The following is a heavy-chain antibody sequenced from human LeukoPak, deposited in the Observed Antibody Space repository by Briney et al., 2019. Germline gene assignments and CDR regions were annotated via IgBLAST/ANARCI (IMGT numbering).Heavy chain of an antibody. CDR1: GGSISSSSYY. CDR3: ARGRTYSSSSGDY. Sequence: SETLSLTCTVSGGSISSSSYYWGWIRQPPGKGLEWIGSIYYSGSTYYNPSLKSRVTISVDTSKNQFSLKLSSVTAADTAVYYCARGRTYSSSSGDYWGQGTLVTVSS. D-gene: IGHD6-6*01. CDR2: IYYSGST. V-gene: IGHV4-39*01. J-gene: IGHJ4*02.